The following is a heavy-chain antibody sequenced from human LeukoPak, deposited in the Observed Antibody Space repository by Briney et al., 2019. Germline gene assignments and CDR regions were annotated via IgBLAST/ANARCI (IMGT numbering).Heavy chain of an antibody. V-gene: IGHV3-15*01. CDR3: TTKTITPGY. D-gene: IGHD5-24*01. CDR2: IKRKTDGGTT. Sequence: TGGSLRLSCAASGFIFRDAWMTWVRQAPGKGLEWVGRIKRKTDGGTTDYAAPVKGGFTISRDDSQNTLYLQMNSLKTEDTAVYYCTTKTITPGYWGQGTLVTVSS. J-gene: IGHJ4*02. CDR1: GFIFRDAW.